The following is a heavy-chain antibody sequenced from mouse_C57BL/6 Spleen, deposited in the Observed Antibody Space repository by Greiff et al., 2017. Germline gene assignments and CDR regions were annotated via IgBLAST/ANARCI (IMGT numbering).Heavy chain of an antibody. CDR3: ARSGDYGYGFAY. Sequence: QVQLQQSGPELVKPGASVKISCKASGYAFSSSWMNWVKQRPGKGLEWIGRIYPGDGDTNYNGKFKGKATLTADKSSSTAYMQLSSLTSEDSAVYFGARSGDYGYGFAYWGQGTLVTVSA. J-gene: IGHJ3*01. V-gene: IGHV1-82*01. CDR1: GYAFSSSW. CDR2: IYPGDGDT. D-gene: IGHD2-2*01.